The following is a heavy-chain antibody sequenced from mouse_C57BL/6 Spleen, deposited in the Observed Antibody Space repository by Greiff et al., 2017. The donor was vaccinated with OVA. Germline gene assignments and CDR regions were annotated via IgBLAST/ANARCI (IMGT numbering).Heavy chain of an antibody. D-gene: IGHD1-1*01. CDR2: IYPRDGST. V-gene: IGHV1-85*01. CDR1: GYTFTSYV. CDR3: ARGYYGSSYVGAMDY. Sequence: QVQLKESGPELVKPGASVKLSCKASGYTFTSYVINWVKQRPGQGLEWIGWIYPRDGSTKYNEKFKGKATLTVDTSSSTAYMELHSLTSEDSAVYFCARGYYGSSYVGAMDYWGQGTSVTVSS. J-gene: IGHJ4*01.